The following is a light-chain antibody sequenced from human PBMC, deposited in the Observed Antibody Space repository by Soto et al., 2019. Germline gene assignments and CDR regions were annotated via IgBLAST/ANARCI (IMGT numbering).Light chain of an antibody. J-gene: IGLJ1*01. CDR1: SSDVGGYNY. CDR3: SSYTTSNTRQIV. V-gene: IGLV2-14*03. Sequence: QSALTQPVSVSGSPGQSITIFCTGTSSDVGGYNYVSWYQHHPGKAPKLLIYDVSNRPSGISNRFSGSKSDNTASLTISGLQPEDEADYYCSSYTTSNTRQIVFGTGTKVTVL. CDR2: DVS.